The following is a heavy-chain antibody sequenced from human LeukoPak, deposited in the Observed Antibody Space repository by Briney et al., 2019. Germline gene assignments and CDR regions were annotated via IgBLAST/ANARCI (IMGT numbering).Heavy chain of an antibody. D-gene: IGHD5-18*01. Sequence: PSETLSLTCTVSTGSINSYYWGWVRQPAGRGLEWIGRIYTTGRADYDPSLQSRVVMSIDTSQKQFSLILKSVTAADTATYFCARHGYTASHFFLDYWSQGTPVTVSS. CDR2: IYTTGRA. CDR1: TGSINSYY. CDR3: ARHGYTASHFFLDY. V-gene: IGHV4-4*07. J-gene: IGHJ4*02.